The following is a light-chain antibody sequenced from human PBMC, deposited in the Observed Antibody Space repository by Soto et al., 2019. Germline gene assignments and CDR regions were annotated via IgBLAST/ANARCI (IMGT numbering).Light chain of an antibody. J-gene: IGLJ2*01. CDR3: SSYAGSNNIV. Sequence: QSVLTQPPSASGSPGQSVTISCTGTSSDVGGHNYVSWYQQYPGKAPKLMIYEVTKRPSGVPDRFSGSKSGNTASLNVSGLQAEDEADYYCSSYAGSNNIVFGGGTKVTVL. V-gene: IGLV2-8*01. CDR1: SSDVGGHNY. CDR2: EVT.